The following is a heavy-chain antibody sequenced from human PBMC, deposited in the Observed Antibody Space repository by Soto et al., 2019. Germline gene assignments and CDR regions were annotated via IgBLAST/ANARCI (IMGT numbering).Heavy chain of an antibody. CDR1: GGSISSSSDY. CDR2: IYYSGST. CDR3: ARRRSSSWYVMDYYYYYGMDV. J-gene: IGHJ6*02. Sequence: SETLSLTCTVSGGSISSSSDYWGWIRQPPGKGLEWIGSIYYSGSTYYNPSLKSRVTISVDTSKNQFSLKLSSVTAADTAVYYCARRRSSSWYVMDYYYYYGMDVWGQGTTVTVSS. D-gene: IGHD6-13*01. V-gene: IGHV4-39*01.